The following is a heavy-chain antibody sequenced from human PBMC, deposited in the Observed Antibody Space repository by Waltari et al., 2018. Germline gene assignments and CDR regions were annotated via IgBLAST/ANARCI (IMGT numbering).Heavy chain of an antibody. J-gene: IGHJ3*01. CDR2: ISYAGTT. Sequence: LQLQESAPGPVKPSATLSPTCSLTGGSLATPNHYWSWIRQPPGQGLEWIGTISYAGTTYTNPSLRSRLTMSRDTSKNQLSLTLGSTTAADTAVYYCATYIGASVGTAAFDVWGQGTMVTVSS. CDR3: ATYIGASVGTAAFDV. D-gene: IGHD5-12*01. CDR1: GGSLATPNHY. V-gene: IGHV4-39*01.